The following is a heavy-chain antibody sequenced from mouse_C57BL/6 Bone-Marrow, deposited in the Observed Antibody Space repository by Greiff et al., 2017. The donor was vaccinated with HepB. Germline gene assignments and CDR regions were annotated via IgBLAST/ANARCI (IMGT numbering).Heavy chain of an antibody. Sequence: QVQLQQSGPELVKPGASVKISCKASGYAFSSSWMNWVKQRPGKGLEWIGRIYPGDGDTNYNGKLKGKATLTADKSASTAYTQLSSLTSEDSAVYFCARKYLISFEARGQGPTLPVVS. J-gene: IGHJ2*01. CDR2: IYPGDGDT. V-gene: IGHV1-82*01. CDR1: GYAFSSSW. CDR3: ARKYLISFEA. D-gene: IGHD2-10*02.